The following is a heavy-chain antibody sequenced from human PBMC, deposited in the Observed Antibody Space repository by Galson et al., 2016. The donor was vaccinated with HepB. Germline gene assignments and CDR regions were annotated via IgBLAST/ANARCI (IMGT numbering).Heavy chain of an antibody. CDR2: INSDGSST. CDR1: GFTFSSYW. D-gene: IGHD5-24*01. CDR3: ARRMATITSFDY. Sequence: SLRLSCAASGFTFSSYWMHWVRQAPGKVLVWVSRINSDGSSTSYADSVKGRFTISRDNAKNTLYLQMNSLRAEDTAVYYCARRMATITSFDYWGQGTLVTVSS. V-gene: IGHV3-74*01. J-gene: IGHJ4*02.